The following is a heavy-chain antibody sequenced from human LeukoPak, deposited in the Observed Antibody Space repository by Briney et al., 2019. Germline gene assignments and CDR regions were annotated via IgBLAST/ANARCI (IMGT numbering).Heavy chain of an antibody. Sequence: GGSLRLSCAASGFNFANHAMGWVRQTAGKGLEWVSAISGGGDITYYADSVKGRFTISRDNSKDTLFLQMHSLRPGDTAVYYCVREDTPATANYWGQGTLVTISS. J-gene: IGHJ4*02. CDR1: GFNFANHA. CDR2: ISGGGDIT. CDR3: VREDTPATANY. D-gene: IGHD2-21*02. V-gene: IGHV3-23*01.